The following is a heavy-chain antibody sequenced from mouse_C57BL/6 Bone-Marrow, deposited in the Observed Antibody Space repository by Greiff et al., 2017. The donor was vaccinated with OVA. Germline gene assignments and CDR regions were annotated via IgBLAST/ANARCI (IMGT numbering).Heavy chain of an antibody. J-gene: IGHJ4*01. CDR1: GYTFTDYE. D-gene: IGHD2-5*01. Sequence: VKLVESGAELVRPGASVTLSCKASGYTFTDYEMHWVKQTPVHGLEWIGAVDPETGGTAYKQKLKGKAILTADKSSSTAYMELRSLTSENSTVYYCTRGYSNYYAMDYWGQGTSVTVSS. CDR2: VDPETGGT. CDR3: TRGYSNYYAMDY. V-gene: IGHV1-15*01.